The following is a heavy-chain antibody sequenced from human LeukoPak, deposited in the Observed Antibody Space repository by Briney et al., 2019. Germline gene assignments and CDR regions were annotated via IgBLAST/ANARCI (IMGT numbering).Heavy chain of an antibody. J-gene: IGHJ5*02. CDR1: GFTVSSNY. CDR2: IYSGGST. V-gene: IGHV3-66*02. D-gene: IGHD6-19*01. CDR3: ASLSSRVGFDP. Sequence: GGSLRLSCAASGFTVSSNYMSWVRQAPGKGLERVSVIYSGGSTYYADSVKGRFTISRDNSKNTLYLQMNSLRAEDTAVYYCASLSSRVGFDPWGQGTLVTVSS.